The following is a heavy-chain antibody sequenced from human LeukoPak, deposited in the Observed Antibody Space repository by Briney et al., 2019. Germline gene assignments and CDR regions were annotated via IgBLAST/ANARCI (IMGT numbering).Heavy chain of an antibody. D-gene: IGHD6-19*01. V-gene: IGHV4-39*01. J-gene: IGHJ4*02. Sequence: PSETLSLICTVSGGSISSSSYYWGWIRQPPGKGLEWIGSIYYSGSTYYNPSLKSRVTISVDTSKNQFSLKLSSVTAADTAVYYCARRSSGWYAYYFDYWGQGTLVTVSS. CDR2: IYYSGST. CDR1: GGSISSSSYY. CDR3: ARRSSGWYAYYFDY.